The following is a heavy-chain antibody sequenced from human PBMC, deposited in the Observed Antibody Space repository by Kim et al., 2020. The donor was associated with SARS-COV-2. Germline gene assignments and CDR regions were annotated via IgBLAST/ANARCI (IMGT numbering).Heavy chain of an antibody. V-gene: IGHV3-64D*06. Sequence: KGRFTSSRDNSKNTLYLQMSSLRAEDTAVYYCVNAYYYGSGSYYAYAFDIWGQGTMVTVSS. CDR3: VNAYYYGSGSYYAYAFDI. J-gene: IGHJ3*02. D-gene: IGHD3-10*01.